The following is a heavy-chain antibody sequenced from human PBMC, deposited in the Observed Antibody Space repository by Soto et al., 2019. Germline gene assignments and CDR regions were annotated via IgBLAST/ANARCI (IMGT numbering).Heavy chain of an antibody. V-gene: IGHV4-30-4*01. Sequence: SETLSLTCTVSGSSISSGDYYWSWIRQPPGKGLEWIGYIYYRGSTYYNQSLKGRVTISVDTSKNQFSLKLSSVTAADTAVYYCASQANYYDSSGYYLPPDYWGQGTLVTVS. J-gene: IGHJ4*02. D-gene: IGHD3-22*01. CDR3: ASQANYYDSSGYYLPPDY. CDR1: GSSISSGDYY. CDR2: IYYRGST.